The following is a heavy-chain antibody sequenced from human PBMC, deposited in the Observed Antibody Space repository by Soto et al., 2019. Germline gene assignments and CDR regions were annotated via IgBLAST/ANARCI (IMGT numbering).Heavy chain of an antibody. J-gene: IGHJ6*02. V-gene: IGHV1-69*13. CDR1: GYTLTELS. CDR2: IIPIFGTA. CDR3: ARGGTYYDFWSGYHGYYGMDV. D-gene: IGHD3-3*01. Sequence: QVQLVQSGAEVKKPGASVKVSCKVSGYTLTELSMHWVRQAPGKGLEWMGGIIPIFGTANYAQKFQGRVTITADESTSTAYMELSSLRSEDTAVYYCARGGTYYDFWSGYHGYYGMDVWGQGTTVTVSS.